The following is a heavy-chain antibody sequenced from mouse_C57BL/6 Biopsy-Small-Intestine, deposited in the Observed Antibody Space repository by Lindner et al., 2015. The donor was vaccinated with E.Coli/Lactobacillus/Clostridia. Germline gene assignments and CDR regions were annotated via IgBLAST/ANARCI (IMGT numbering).Heavy chain of an antibody. J-gene: IGHJ4*01. V-gene: IGHV1-81*01. D-gene: IGHD2-4*01. CDR2: ISAYNGNT. CDR3: ARVVYYDYIWGSYQLDY. CDR1: GYTFTSYG. Sequence: SVKVSCKASGYTFTSYGISWVRQAPGQGLEWMGWISAYNGNTNYAQNLQGRVTMTTDTSATTAYMELSSLRSEDTAVYFCARVVYYDYIWGSYQLDYWGQGTLVTVSS.